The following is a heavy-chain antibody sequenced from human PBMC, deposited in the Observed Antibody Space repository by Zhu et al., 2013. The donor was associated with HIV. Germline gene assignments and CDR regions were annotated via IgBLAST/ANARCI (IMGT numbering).Heavy chain of an antibody. V-gene: IGHV1-18*01. CDR1: SYTFTHYR. J-gene: IGHJ4*02. CDR2: VSAYNGDT. CDR3: AREIVGTSTRFDF. Sequence: QVQLVQSGAEVKKPGTSVKVSCKASSYTFTHYRITWVRQAPGQGLEWMGWVSAYNGDTNYAQKLQDRLTMTTDTSTTTAYMELRSLTSDDTAVYYCAREIVGTSTRFDFWGQGTLVTVSS. D-gene: IGHD1-26*01.